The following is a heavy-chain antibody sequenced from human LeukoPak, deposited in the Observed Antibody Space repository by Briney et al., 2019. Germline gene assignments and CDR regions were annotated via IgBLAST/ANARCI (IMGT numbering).Heavy chain of an antibody. J-gene: IGHJ4*02. Sequence: QPGGSLRLSCAASGFTLSSYDMHWVRQPIGKGLEWVSVTGIVGDTDYADSVKGRFTISRENAKNSLYFQMNSLRAGDSAVYYCARDDTGRFDFWGQGTLVTVSS. CDR2: TGIVGDT. CDR3: ARDDTGRFDF. V-gene: IGHV3-13*01. CDR1: GFTLSSYD.